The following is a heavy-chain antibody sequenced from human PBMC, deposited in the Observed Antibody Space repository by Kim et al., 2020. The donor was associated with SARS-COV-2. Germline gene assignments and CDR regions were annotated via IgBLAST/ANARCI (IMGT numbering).Heavy chain of an antibody. J-gene: IGHJ6*01. CDR3: AKDSYYDSNSYYYYYGM. V-gene: IGHV3-30*18. CDR2: ISYDGSNK. CDR1: GFTFSSYG. D-gene: IGHD3-22*01. Sequence: GGSLRLSCAASGFTFSSYGMHWVRQAPGKGLEWVAVISYDGSNKYYADSVKGRFTISRDNSKNTLYLQMNSLRAEDTAVYYCAKDSYYDSNSYYYYYGM.